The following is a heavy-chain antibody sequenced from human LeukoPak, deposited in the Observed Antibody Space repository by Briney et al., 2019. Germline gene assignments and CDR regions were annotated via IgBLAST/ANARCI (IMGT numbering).Heavy chain of an antibody. Sequence: SETLSLTCAVSGYSISSGYYWGWIRQPPGKGLEWIGSIYHSGSTYYNPSLKSRVTISVDTSKNQFSLKLSSVTAADTAVYYCARASQWAWNYDILTGYRGDWFDPWGRGTLVTVSS. D-gene: IGHD3-9*01. V-gene: IGHV4-38-2*01. CDR3: ARASQWAWNYDILTGYRGDWFDP. CDR1: GYSISSGYY. CDR2: IYHSGST. J-gene: IGHJ5*02.